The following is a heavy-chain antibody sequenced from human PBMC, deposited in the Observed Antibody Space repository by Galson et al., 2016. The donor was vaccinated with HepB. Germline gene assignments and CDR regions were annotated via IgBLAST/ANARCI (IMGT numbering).Heavy chain of an antibody. CDR1: GFTFRDYY. Sequence: SLRLSCAASGFTFRDYYMSWIRQAPGKGLEWVSSISSSANNIKYADSVEGRFTVSRDNADNSLYLHLNSLRVDDTALYYCARGKGILEWMFPDVFDIWGQGTMVTVSS. J-gene: IGHJ3*02. CDR3: ARGKGILEWMFPDVFDI. CDR2: ISSSANNI. V-gene: IGHV3-11*04. D-gene: IGHD3-3*01.